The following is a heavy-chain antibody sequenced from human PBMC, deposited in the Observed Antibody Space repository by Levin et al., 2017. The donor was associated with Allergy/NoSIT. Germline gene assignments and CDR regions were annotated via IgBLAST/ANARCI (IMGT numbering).Heavy chain of an antibody. CDR1: GFTFSTYA. CDR2: ITGGGGDT. V-gene: IGHV3-23*01. J-gene: IGHJ4*02. D-gene: IGHD6-13*01. CDR3: ASIASPSTGWFDC. Sequence: GGSLRLSCAASGFTFSTYAMTWVRQAPGRGLEWVSSITGGGGDTFYAHSVKGRFTISRDNSRNTVFLEMSSLRAEDTAIYYCASIASPSTGWFDCWGQGTLVTVSS.